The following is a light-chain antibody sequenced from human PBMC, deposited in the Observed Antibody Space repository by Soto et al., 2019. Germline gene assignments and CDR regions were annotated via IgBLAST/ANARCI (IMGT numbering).Light chain of an antibody. CDR1: QSVSSTY. Sequence: EIVLTQSPGTLSLSPGERATLSCRASQSVSSTYLAWYQQKPGQAPRLLIYGASSRATGIPDRFSGSGSGTDFTLTISRLEPEDFAVYYFQREDISPFPLGQGTKLEIK. V-gene: IGKV3-20*01. CDR3: QREDISPFP. CDR2: GAS. J-gene: IGKJ2*01.